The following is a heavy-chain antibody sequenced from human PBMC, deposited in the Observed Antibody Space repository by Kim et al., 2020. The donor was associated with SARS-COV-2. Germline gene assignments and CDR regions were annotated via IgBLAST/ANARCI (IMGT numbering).Heavy chain of an antibody. J-gene: IGHJ5*02. CDR1: GGSFSGYY. D-gene: IGHD3-10*01. Sequence: SETLSLTCAVYGGSFSGYYWSWIRQPPGKGLEWIGEINHSGSTNYNPSLKSRVTISVDTSKNQFSLKLSSVTAADTAVYYCARGRRTMVRGAHWFDPWGQGTLVTVSS. V-gene: IGHV4-34*01. CDR3: ARGRRTMVRGAHWFDP. CDR2: INHSGST.